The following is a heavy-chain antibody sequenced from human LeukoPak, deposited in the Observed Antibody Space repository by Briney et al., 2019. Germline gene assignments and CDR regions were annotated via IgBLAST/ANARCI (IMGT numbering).Heavy chain of an antibody. CDR3: AKLYYGSSGFGSLDY. J-gene: IGHJ4*02. Sequence: GGSLRLSCAASGFTFDDYAMHWVRQAPGKGLEWVSGISWNSGSIGYADSVKGRFTISRDNAKNSLYLQMNSLRAEDTALYYCAKLYYGSSGFGSLDYWGQGTLVTVSS. CDR2: ISWNSGSI. CDR1: GFTFDDYA. D-gene: IGHD3-22*01. V-gene: IGHV3-9*01.